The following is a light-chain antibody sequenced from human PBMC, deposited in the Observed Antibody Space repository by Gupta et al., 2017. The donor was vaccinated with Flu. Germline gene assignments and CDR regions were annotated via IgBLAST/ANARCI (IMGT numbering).Light chain of an antibody. J-gene: IGLJ2*01. V-gene: IGLV3-19*01. Sequence: SAALTQGPAVSVALGETVTITCQGNSLGMYYASWLQKKPGQAPVLVFTGQNNRPSGIPDRFSASESGTTSSLTISGAQAEDEAVYYCKSRDTSGDRLIFGGGTQLAVL. CDR2: GQN. CDR3: KSRDTSGDRLI. CDR1: SLGMYY.